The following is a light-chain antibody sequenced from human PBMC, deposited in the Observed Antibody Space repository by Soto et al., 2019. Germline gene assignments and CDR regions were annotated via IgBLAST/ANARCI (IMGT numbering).Light chain of an antibody. CDR2: RAS. Sequence: IVLTQSPGTLSVSPGDRATLACRASESVSASYIAWYQQKPGQAPRLLIFRASSRASGVPARFSGGGSGTEFTLTISTLQSEDFAVYYCQQYGNWPPWTSGPGTKVDIK. CDR3: QQYGNWPPWT. J-gene: IGKJ1*01. CDR1: ESVSASY. V-gene: IGKV3-20*01.